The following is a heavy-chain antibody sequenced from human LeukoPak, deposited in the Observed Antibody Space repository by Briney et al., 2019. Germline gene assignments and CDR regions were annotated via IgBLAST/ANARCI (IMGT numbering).Heavy chain of an antibody. J-gene: IGHJ6*03. CDR1: GGSFSGYY. Sequence: PSETLSLTCAVYGGSFSGYYWSWIRQPPGKGLEWIGEINHSGSTNYNPSLKSRVTISVDTSKNQFSLKLSSVTAADTAVYYCRAGYYYYYMDVWGKGTTVTISS. CDR2: INHSGST. V-gene: IGHV4-34*01. CDR3: RAGYYYYYMDV.